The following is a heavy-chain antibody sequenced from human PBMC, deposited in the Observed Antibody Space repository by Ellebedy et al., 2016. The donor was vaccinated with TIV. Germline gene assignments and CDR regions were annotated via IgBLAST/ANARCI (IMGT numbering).Heavy chain of an antibody. J-gene: IGHJ4*02. CDR1: GDSLRPYY. CDR3: ARTFTETLGGWSTHWVLDY. V-gene: IGHV4-59*12. D-gene: IGHD2-2*01. CDR2: VYHRGNT. Sequence: SETLSLTCTVSGDSLRPYYWSWIRQPPGKGLEWIGEVYHRGNTNYNPSLKSRATISVDKSQNQLSLRLTSVTAADTAVYYCARTFTETLGGWSTHWVLDYWGQGTLVTVSS.